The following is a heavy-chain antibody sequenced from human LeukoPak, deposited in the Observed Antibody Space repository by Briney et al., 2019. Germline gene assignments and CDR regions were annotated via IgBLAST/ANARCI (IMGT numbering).Heavy chain of an antibody. CDR1: GYTFTDYY. V-gene: IGHV1-2*02. J-gene: IGHJ4*02. CDR3: ARDFPAALIGFDF. D-gene: IGHD3-16*01. CDR2: IIPKSGGT. Sequence: ASVKVSCKASGYTFTDYYIHWVRQAPGQGLEWMGWIIPKSGGTNYAQKFQGRVTMTRDTSITTAYMQLSTLRSDDTAVYYCARDFPAALIGFDFWGQGTLVTVSS.